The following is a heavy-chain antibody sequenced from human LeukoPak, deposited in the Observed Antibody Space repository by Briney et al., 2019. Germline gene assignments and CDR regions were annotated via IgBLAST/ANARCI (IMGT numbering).Heavy chain of an antibody. J-gene: IGHJ4*02. V-gene: IGHV3-23*01. CDR1: GFTFIDHY. Sequence: GGSLRLSCAASGFTFIDHYMDWVRQAPGQGLEWVSAISGSGGSTYYADSVKGRFTISRDNSKNTLYLQMNSLRAEDTAVYYCARSRDVVITSLSYWGQGTLGTVSS. CDR2: ISGSGGST. CDR3: ARSRDVVITSLSY. D-gene: IGHD3-22*01.